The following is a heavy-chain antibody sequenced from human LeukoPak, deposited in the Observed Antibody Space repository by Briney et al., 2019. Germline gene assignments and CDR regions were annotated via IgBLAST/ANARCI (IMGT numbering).Heavy chain of an antibody. CDR2: IYYSGST. CDR1: GGSISSGDYY. D-gene: IGHD2-21*01. CDR3: ARVWSWWPSFDY. V-gene: IGHV4-30-4*08. Sequence: SQTLSLTCTVSGGSISSGDYYWSWIRQPPGKGLEWIGYIYYSGSTYYNPSLKSRFTISVDTSNNQFSLKLSSVTAADTAVYYCARVWSWWPSFDYWGQGTLVTVSS. J-gene: IGHJ4*02.